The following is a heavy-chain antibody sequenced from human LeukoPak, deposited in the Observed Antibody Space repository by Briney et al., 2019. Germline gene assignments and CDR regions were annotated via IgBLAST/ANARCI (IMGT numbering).Heavy chain of an antibody. J-gene: IGHJ3*02. Sequence: GSSVKVSCKASGGTFSSYAISWVRQAPGQGLEWMGGIIPIFGTANYAQKFQGRVTITADESTSTAYMELSSLRSEDTAVYYCQYYDSSRAFDIWGQGTMVTVSS. D-gene: IGHD3-22*01. CDR1: GGTFSSYA. CDR2: IIPIFGTA. CDR3: QYYDSSRAFDI. V-gene: IGHV1-69*01.